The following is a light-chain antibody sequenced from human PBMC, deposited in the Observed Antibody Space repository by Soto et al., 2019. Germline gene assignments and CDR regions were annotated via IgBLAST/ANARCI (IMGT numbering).Light chain of an antibody. CDR3: QQYNSYPPLT. CDR1: QSISSW. CDR2: DTF. V-gene: IGKV1-5*01. Sequence: DIQMTQSPSSLSASVGDRVSITCRASQSISSWLAWYQQKPGKAPKLLMFDTFSLESGVPSRFSGSRSGTEFTLTLRSLQPDDYATYYCQQYNSYPPLTFGGGTKVEIK. J-gene: IGKJ4*01.